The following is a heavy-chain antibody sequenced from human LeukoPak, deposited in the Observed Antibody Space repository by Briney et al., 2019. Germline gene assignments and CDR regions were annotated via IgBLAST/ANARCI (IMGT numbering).Heavy chain of an antibody. J-gene: IGHJ3*02. Sequence: GGSLRLSCAASGFTFSSYAMSWVRQAPGKGLEWVSAISGSGGSTYYADSVKGRFTISRDNSKNTRYLQMNSLRAEDTAVYYCAKDGAYDFWSGYYMRRGDPFDIWGQGTMVTVSS. CDR1: GFTFSSYA. CDR3: AKDGAYDFWSGYYMRRGDPFDI. V-gene: IGHV3-23*01. CDR2: ISGSGGST. D-gene: IGHD3-3*01.